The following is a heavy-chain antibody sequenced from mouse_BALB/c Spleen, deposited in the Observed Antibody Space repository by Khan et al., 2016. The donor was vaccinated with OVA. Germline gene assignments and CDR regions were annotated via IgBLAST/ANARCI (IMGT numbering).Heavy chain of an antibody. D-gene: IGHD1-1*01. CDR2: IDPYNGGT. J-gene: IGHJ2*01. CDR1: GYSFTDYN. Sequence: EVQLQQSGPDLVKPGTSVKVSCKASGYSFTDYNMFWVKQSHGKSLEWIGYIDPYNGGTGYNQRFKGKATLTVDKSSSTAFMHLNSLTSEDSAVYYCALIAYYGTGFDYWGQGTTLTVSS. V-gene: IGHV1S135*01. CDR3: ALIAYYGTGFDY.